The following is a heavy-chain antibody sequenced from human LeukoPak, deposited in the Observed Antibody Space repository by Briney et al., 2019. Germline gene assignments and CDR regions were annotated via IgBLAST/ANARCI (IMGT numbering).Heavy chain of an antibody. J-gene: IGHJ4*02. D-gene: IGHD1-26*01. CDR2: INTKSGNP. CDR3: ARDGVGATTMDY. V-gene: IGHV7-4-1*02. Sequence: GASVKVSCKTSGYNFTPYAMNGVRQAPGQGLEWMGWINTKSGNPMYGQGFTGRFVFSLDTSGSTANLEINSLKAEDTAVYYCARDGVGATTMDYWGQGTLVTVSS. CDR1: GYNFTPYA.